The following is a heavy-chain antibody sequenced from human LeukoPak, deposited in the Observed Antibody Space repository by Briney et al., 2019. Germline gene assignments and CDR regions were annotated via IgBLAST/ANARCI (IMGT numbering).Heavy chain of an antibody. Sequence: GGSLRLSCAASGFTFSSYGMHWVRQAPGKGLEWVAVIWYDGSNKYYADSVKGRFTISRDNSKNTLYLQMNSLRAEDTAVYYCARGGYYDSSGYYPDYWGQGTLVTVSS. CDR3: ARGGYYDSSGYYPDY. CDR2: IWYDGSNK. J-gene: IGHJ4*02. D-gene: IGHD3-22*01. CDR1: GFTFSSYG. V-gene: IGHV3-33*01.